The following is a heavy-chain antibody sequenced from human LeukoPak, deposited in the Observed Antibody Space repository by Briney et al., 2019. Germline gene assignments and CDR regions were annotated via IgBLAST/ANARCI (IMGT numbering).Heavy chain of an antibody. J-gene: IGHJ4*02. CDR1: GFTFRSYG. Sequence: GGSLRLSCAPSGFTFRSYGMSWVRQAPGKGLECVSAISGSGGSTYYADSVKGRLTISRDNSKNALYLQMNSLRAEDTAVYYCTGNYYGSGRYADFDYWGQGTLVTVSS. CDR2: ISGSGGST. D-gene: IGHD3-10*01. CDR3: TGNYYGSGRYADFDY. V-gene: IGHV3-23*01.